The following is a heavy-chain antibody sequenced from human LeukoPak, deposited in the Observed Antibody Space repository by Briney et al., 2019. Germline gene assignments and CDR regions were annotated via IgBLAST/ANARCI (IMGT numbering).Heavy chain of an antibody. J-gene: IGHJ4*02. CDR2: IKQDGSEK. V-gene: IGHV3-7*01. CDR1: GFTFSSYW. D-gene: IGHD6-25*01. Sequence: PGGSLRLSCAASGFTFSSYWMSWVRQAPGKGLEWVANIKQDGSEKYYVDSVKGRFTISRDNAKNSLYLQMNSLRAEDTAVYYCAVDLGYSSADYWGQGTLVTVSS. CDR3: AVDLGYSSADY.